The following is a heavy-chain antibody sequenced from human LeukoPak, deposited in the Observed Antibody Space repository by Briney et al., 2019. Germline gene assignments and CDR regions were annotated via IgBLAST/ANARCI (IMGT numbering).Heavy chain of an antibody. V-gene: IGHV4-39*07. Sequence: KPSETLSLTCTVSGGSISSSSYYWGWIRQPPGKGLEWIGSIYYSGSTYYNPSLKSRVTISVDTSKNQFSLKLSSVTAADTAVYYCARDDFWSGYSLDYWGQGTLVTVSS. CDR3: ARDDFWSGYSLDY. D-gene: IGHD3-3*01. CDR2: IYYSGST. J-gene: IGHJ4*02. CDR1: GGSISSSSYY.